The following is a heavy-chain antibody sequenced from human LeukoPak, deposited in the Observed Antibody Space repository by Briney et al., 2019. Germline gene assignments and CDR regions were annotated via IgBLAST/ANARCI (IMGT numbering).Heavy chain of an antibody. CDR3: ARRRTYYYGSGSYDP. D-gene: IGHD3-10*01. Sequence: PSETLSLTCTVSGGSISSSNYYWVWIRQPPGKGLEWIGEINHSGSTNYNPSLKSRVTISVDTSKNQFSLKLSSVTAADTAVYYCARRRTYYYGSGSYDPWGQGTLVTVSS. CDR1: GGSISSSNYY. V-gene: IGHV4-39*07. CDR2: INHSGST. J-gene: IGHJ5*02.